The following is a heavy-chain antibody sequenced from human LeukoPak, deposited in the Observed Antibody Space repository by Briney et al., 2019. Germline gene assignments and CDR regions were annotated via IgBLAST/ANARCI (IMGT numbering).Heavy chain of an antibody. CDR2: IKQDGSEK. J-gene: IGHJ6*03. CDR1: VSTFSSHS. CDR3: ARAMGTSYGFWSGSYTVSYYYYMDV. D-gene: IGHD3-3*01. V-gene: IGHV3-7*01. Sequence: PGGSLRLSCATFVSTFSSHSMSWVRQAPGKGLEWVANIKQDGSEKHYVDSVKGRFSISRDNTKNSLYLQMNSLRAEDTAVYYCARAMGTSYGFWSGSYTVSYYYYMDVWGKGTTVAVS.